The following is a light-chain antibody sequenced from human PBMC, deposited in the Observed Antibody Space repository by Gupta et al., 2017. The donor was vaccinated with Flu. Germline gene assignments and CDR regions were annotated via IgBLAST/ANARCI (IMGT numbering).Light chain of an antibody. CDR1: SSNIGDNY. V-gene: IGLV1-47*01. CDR2: RND. Sequence: QSLLTPPPSVSGPPGPRVTISCSGSSSNIGDNYVYWDQQLPGTAPKLLIYRNDERPSGVPDRFSGSKSGTSASLAISGLRSEDEADYYCALWDDSLSIWVFGGGTKLTVL. J-gene: IGLJ3*02. CDR3: ALWDDSLSIWV.